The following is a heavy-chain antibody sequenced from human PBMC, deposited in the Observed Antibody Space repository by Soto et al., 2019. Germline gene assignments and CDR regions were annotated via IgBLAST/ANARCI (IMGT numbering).Heavy chain of an antibody. CDR3: AREDSCGGTSCFTR. V-gene: IGHV1-18*01. CDR2: ISPYSGKT. J-gene: IGHJ4*02. D-gene: IGHD2-21*01. Sequence: GPEVKKPGASVKVSCQTSGYTFTDYGVTWMRQAPGQGLVWVGWISPYSGKTNYARTLQGRINVTTDTSTTTAYLEVRNLTSDETATYYCAREDSCGGTSCFTRWGQGTLVTVSS. CDR1: GYTFTDYG.